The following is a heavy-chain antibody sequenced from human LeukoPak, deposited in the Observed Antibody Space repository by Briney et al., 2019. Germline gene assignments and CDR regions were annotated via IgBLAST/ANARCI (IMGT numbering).Heavy chain of an antibody. J-gene: IGHJ2*01. CDR2: IYYSGST. Sequence: SQTLSLTCTVSGGSISSGGYYWSWIRQPPGKGLEWVGYIYYSGSTNYNPSLKSRVTISVDTSKNQFSLKLSSVTAADTAVYYCARIPTYYYDSSGFYIPGYFDLWGRGTLVTVSS. CDR1: GGSISSGGYY. V-gene: IGHV4-61*08. D-gene: IGHD3-22*01. CDR3: ARIPTYYYDSSGFYIPGYFDL.